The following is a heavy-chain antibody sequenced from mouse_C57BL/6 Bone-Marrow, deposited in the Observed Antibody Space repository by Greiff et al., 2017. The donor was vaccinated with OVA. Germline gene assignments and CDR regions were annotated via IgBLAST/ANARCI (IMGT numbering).Heavy chain of an antibody. CDR2: INPNNGGT. D-gene: IGHD1-1*01. J-gene: IGHJ2*01. V-gene: IGHV1-22*01. Sequence: VQLKESGPELVKPGASVKMSCKASGYTFTDYNMHWVKQSHGKSLEWIGYINPNNGGTSYNQKFKGKATLTVNKSSSTAYMELRSLTSEDSAVYYCADYYGSSYWGQGTTLTVSS. CDR1: GYTFTDYN. CDR3: ADYYGSSY.